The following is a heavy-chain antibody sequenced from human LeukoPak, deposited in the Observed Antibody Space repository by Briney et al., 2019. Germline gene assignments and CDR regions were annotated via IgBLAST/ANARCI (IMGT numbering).Heavy chain of an antibody. Sequence: SETLSLTCTVSGGSISSYYWSWIRQPAGKGLEWIGRIYTSGSTNYNPSLKSRVTMSVDTSKNQFSLKLSSVTAADTAVYYCARESSRIQLWLTLDYWGQGTLVTVSS. V-gene: IGHV4-4*07. CDR3: ARESSRIQLWLTLDY. J-gene: IGHJ4*02. D-gene: IGHD5-18*01. CDR2: IYTSGST. CDR1: GGSISSYY.